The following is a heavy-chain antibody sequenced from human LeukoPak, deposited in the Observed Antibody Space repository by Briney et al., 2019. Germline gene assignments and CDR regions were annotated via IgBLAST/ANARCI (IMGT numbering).Heavy chain of an antibody. J-gene: IGHJ4*02. CDR1: GGSFSGYY. CDR3: ARAIEVGAVTPFDY. CDR2: INHSGST. V-gene: IGHV4-34*01. Sequence: PSETLSLTCAVYGGSFSGYYWSWIRQPPGKGLEWIGEINHSGSTNYNPSLKSRVTISVDTSKNQFSLKLTSVTAADTAVYYCARAIEVGAVTPFDYWGQGTLVTVSS. D-gene: IGHD1-26*01.